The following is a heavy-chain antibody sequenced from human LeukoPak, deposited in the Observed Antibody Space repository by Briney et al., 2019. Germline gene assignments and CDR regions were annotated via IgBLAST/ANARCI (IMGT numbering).Heavy chain of an antibody. D-gene: IGHD6-13*01. CDR2: IYYSGST. Sequence: SETLSLTCTVSGGSISSYYWSWIRQPPGKGLEWIGYIYYSGSTNYNPSLKSRVTISVDTSKNQFSLKLSSVTAADTAVYYCARVGYSSSWYSPYYFDYWGQGTLVTVSS. CDR3: ARVGYSSSWYSPYYFDY. CDR1: GGSISSYY. V-gene: IGHV4-59*01. J-gene: IGHJ4*02.